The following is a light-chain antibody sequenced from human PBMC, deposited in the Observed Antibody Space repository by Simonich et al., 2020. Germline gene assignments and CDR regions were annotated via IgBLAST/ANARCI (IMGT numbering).Light chain of an antibody. CDR2: WAS. CDR1: QSVLYSSNNKNY. Sequence: DIVMTQSPDSLAVSLGERATINCNSSQSVLYSSNNKNYLALYQQKPGQPPKLLIYWASTRESGVPDRFSGSGSGTDFTLTISSLQAEDVAVYYCQQYYSTPQTFGQGTKVEIK. V-gene: IGKV4-1*01. J-gene: IGKJ1*01. CDR3: QQYYSTPQT.